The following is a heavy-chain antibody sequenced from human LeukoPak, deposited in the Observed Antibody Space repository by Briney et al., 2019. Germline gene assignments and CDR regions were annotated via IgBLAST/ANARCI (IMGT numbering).Heavy chain of an antibody. V-gene: IGHV3-30*04. CDR3: ARQYISGQWYFDY. D-gene: IGHD5-18*01. CDR1: GFTFSSHA. J-gene: IGHJ4*02. CDR2: ISSDGSYK. Sequence: PGRSLRLSCAVSGFTFSSHALHWVRQAPGKGLEWVAVISSDGSYKYYADSVKGRFTISRDNSKNTLYLQMNSLIPEDTAVYYCARQYISGQWYFDYWGQGTLVTVSS.